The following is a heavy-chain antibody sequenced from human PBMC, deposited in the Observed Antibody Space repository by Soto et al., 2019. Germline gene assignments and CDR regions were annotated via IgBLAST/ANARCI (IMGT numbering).Heavy chain of an antibody. CDR2: INRDGSDT. D-gene: IGHD6-19*01. CDR1: RFTVSPFTF. J-gene: IGHJ6*02. CDR3: LGGYGWLADV. V-gene: IGHV3-74*01. Sequence: EVQLVESGGGLVQPGGSLRLSCEVSRFTVSPFTFMQWVRQAPGKGLVWVSLINRDGSDTEYADAVKGRFTISRDNVKNTLYLQMNSLRTDDTAVYYCLGGYGWLADVWGQGTAVTVSS.